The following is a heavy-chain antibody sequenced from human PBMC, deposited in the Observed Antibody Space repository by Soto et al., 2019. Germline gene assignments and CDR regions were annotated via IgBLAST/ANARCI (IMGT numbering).Heavy chain of an antibody. V-gene: IGHV3-9*01. CDR3: AKDGGKYLGGFDY. CDR2: ITWNGGNI. D-gene: IGHD2-2*02. CDR1: GFTFGDYA. Sequence: LRLSCAASGFTFGDYAMHWVRQAPGKGLEWVSGITWNGGNIGYADSVKGRFTISRDNAKNSLYLQMNSLRAEDTALYYCAKDGGKYLGGFDYWGQGTLVTVSS. J-gene: IGHJ4*02.